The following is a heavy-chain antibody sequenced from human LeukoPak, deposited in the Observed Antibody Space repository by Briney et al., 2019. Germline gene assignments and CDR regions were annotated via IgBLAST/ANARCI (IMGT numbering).Heavy chain of an antibody. V-gene: IGHV1-46*01. CDR3: ARDWRLDAFDI. J-gene: IGHJ3*02. CDR2: INPSGGST. CDR1: GYTFTSYY. Sequence: ASVKVSCKASGYTFTSYYMHWVRQAPGQGLEWMGIINPSGGSTSYAQKFQGRVTMTRDMSTSTVYMELSSLRSEDTAVYYCARDWRLDAFDIWGQGTMVTVSS. D-gene: IGHD5-12*01.